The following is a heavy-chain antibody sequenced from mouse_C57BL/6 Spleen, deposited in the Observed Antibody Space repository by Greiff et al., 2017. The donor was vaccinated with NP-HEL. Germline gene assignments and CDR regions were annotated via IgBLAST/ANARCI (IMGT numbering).Heavy chain of an antibody. J-gene: IGHJ4*01. Sequence: VQLQQSGPELVKPGASVKISCKASGYAFSSSWMNWVKQRPGKGLGWIGRIYPGDGDTNYNGKFKGKATLTADKSSSTAYMQLSSLTSEDSAVYFCARESSGYVDYAMDYWGQGTSVTVSS. V-gene: IGHV1-82*01. D-gene: IGHD3-2*02. CDR2: IYPGDGDT. CDR1: GYAFSSSW. CDR3: ARESSGYVDYAMDY.